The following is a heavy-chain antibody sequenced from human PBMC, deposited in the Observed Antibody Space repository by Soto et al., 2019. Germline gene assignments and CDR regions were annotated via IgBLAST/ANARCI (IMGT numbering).Heavy chain of an antibody. V-gene: IGHV4-39*01. CDR3: ARHEAMGHH. J-gene: IGHJ5*02. CDR1: GGSISSSSYY. D-gene: IGHD5-18*01. Sequence: SETLSLTCTVSGGSISSSSYYWGWIRQPPGKGLEWIGSIYYSGSTYYNPSLKSRVTISVDTSKNQFSLKLSSVTAADTAVYYCARHEAMGHHWGQGTLVTVSS. CDR2: IYYSGST.